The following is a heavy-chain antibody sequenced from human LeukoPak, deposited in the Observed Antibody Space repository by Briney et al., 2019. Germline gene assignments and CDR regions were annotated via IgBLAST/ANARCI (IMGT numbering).Heavy chain of an antibody. CDR3: ARGVDLLRPLYYYDSSGYYSSWFDP. CDR1: GGSISSGGYY. V-gene: IGHV4-31*03. J-gene: IGHJ5*02. CDR2: IYYSGST. D-gene: IGHD3-22*01. Sequence: SQTLSLTCTVSGGSISSGGYYWSWIRQHPGKGLEWIGYIYYSGSTYYNPSLKSRVTISVDTSKNQFSLKLSSVTAADTAVYYCARGVDLLRPLYYYDSSGYYSSWFDPWGQGTLVTVSS.